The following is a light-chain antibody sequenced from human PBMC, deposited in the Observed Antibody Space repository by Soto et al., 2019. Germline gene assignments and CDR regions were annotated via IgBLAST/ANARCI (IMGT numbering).Light chain of an antibody. Sequence: EIVLTQSPGTLSLSPGERATLSCRASQSVSSSYLAWYQQKPGQAPRLLIYGASSRATGIPDRVSGSGSGTDFTLTILRLEPEDFAVYYCQQSGSSPLTFGGGTKVEIK. CDR1: QSVSSSY. J-gene: IGKJ4*01. V-gene: IGKV3-20*01. CDR3: QQSGSSPLT. CDR2: GAS.